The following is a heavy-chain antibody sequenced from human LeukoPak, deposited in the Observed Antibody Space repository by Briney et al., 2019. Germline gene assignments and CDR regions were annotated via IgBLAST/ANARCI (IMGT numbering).Heavy chain of an antibody. CDR1: GFTFDDYA. V-gene: IGHV3-9*01. D-gene: IGHD6-13*01. CDR3: AKDIRQQLRYYFDY. Sequence: PGGSLRLSCAASGFTFDDYAMHWVRQAPGKGLEWVSGTSWNSGSIGYADSVKGRFTISRDNAKNSLYLQMNSLRAEDTALYYCAKDIRQQLRYYFDYWGQGTLVTVSS. CDR2: TSWNSGSI. J-gene: IGHJ4*02.